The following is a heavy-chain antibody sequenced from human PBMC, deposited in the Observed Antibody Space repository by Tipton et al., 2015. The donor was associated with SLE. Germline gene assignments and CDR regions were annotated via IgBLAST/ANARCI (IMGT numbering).Heavy chain of an antibody. CDR1: GGSFSGYY. J-gene: IGHJ4*02. Sequence: TLSLTCAVYGGSFSGYYWSWIRQPPGKGLEWIGEINHSGSTNYNPSLKSRVTISVDTSKNQFSLKLSSVTAADTAVYYCARDGSSSSSDSWGQETLVTVSS. CDR3: ARDGSSSSSDS. CDR2: INHSGST. D-gene: IGHD6-6*01. V-gene: IGHV4-34*01.